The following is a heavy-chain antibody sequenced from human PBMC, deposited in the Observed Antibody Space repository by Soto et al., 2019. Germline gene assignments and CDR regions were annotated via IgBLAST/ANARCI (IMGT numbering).Heavy chain of an antibody. CDR1: GFTFSSYE. Sequence: GGSLRLSCVASGFTFSSYEMNWVRQAPGKGLEWVSYIDRSGRNKYYADSVKGRFTISRDSAKNSLYLQMHSLTAEDTAVYYCARDSTYYGSSDYFDHWGQGTPVTVSS. D-gene: IGHD3-22*01. CDR2: IDRSGRNK. J-gene: IGHJ4*02. V-gene: IGHV3-48*03. CDR3: ARDSTYYGSSDYFDH.